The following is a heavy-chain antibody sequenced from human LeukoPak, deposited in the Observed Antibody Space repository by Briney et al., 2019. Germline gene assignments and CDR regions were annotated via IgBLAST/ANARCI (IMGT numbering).Heavy chain of an antibody. V-gene: IGHV4-59*01. CDR1: GGSISSYY. CDR2: IYYSGST. CDR3: ARHWSSSGWLIDY. Sequence: RPSETLSLTCTVSGGSISSYYWSWIRQPPGKGLEWIGYIYYSGSTNYNPSLKSRVTISVDTSKNQFSLKLSSVTAADTAVYYCARHWSSSGWLIDYWGQGTLVTVSS. J-gene: IGHJ4*02. D-gene: IGHD6-19*01.